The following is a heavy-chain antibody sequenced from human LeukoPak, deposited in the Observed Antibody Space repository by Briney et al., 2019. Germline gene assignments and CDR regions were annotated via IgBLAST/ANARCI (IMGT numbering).Heavy chain of an antibody. D-gene: IGHD1-26*01. CDR1: GGSISSYY. CDR3: ARDSGRQRDYFDY. CDR2: IYYSGST. J-gene: IGHJ4*02. Sequence: SETLSLTCTVSGGSISSYYWSWIRQPPGKGPEWIGYIYYSGSTNYNPSLKSRVTISVDTPKNQFSLKLSSVTAADTAVYYCARDSGRQRDYFDYWGQGTLVTVSS. V-gene: IGHV4-59*01.